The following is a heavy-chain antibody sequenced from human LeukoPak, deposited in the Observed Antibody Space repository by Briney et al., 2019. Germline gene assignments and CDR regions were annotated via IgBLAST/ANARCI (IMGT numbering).Heavy chain of an antibody. J-gene: IGHJ4*02. D-gene: IGHD3-22*01. CDR3: ARHMYYYDSSGYYDY. V-gene: IGHV4-59*08. CDR2: INYSGST. CDR1: GGSISSYY. Sequence: TETLSLTCTVSGGSISSYYWSWIRQPPGKGLEWIGYINYSGSTNYNPSLKSRVTISVDTSKNQFSLKLSSVTAADTAVYYCARHMYYYDSSGYYDYWGQGTLVTVSS.